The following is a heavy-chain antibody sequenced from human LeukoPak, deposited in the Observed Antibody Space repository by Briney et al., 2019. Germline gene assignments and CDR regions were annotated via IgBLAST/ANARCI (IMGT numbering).Heavy chain of an antibody. CDR2: INPDGDGM. J-gene: IGHJ4*02. V-gene: IGHV3-7*01. Sequence: QPGGSLRLSCTASGFTFSRSWMNWIRQAPGKGLEWVANINPDGDGMRFVDSVKGRFTMSRDNAQSSLHLQMNSLRVEDTAFYYCAAWTDRGYSYWDQGVLVTVSS. CDR1: GFTFSRSW. D-gene: IGHD5-12*01. CDR3: AAWTDRGYSY.